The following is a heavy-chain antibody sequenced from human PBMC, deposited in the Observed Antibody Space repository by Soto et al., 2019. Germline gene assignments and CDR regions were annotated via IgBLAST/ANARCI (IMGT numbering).Heavy chain of an antibody. V-gene: IGHV1-18*01. CDR3: ARGLIALLWFGASDY. J-gene: IGHJ4*02. Sequence: QVQLVQSGGAVKKPGASVKVSCMASGYTFTSYGISWGRQAPGQVLEWMGWVRAYKGNTNYAQKLQGRVTLTTDTSTRTAYMELRSLRSDDAAVYYCARGLIALLWFGASDYWGQGTLVTVSS. CDR1: GYTFTSYG. CDR2: VRAYKGNT. D-gene: IGHD3-10*01.